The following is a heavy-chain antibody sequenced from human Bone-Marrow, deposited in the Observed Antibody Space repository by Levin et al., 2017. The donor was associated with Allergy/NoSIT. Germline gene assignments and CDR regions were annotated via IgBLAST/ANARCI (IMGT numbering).Heavy chain of an antibody. D-gene: IGHD5-12*01. V-gene: IGHV1-58*01. J-gene: IGHJ4*02. CDR2: IVVGSGKA. Sequence: KISCKASGFTFTTSAVQWVRQARGQRLDWIGWIVVGSGKADYAQKFQQRVTITTDMSTNTVYMELSSLRFEDTAVYYCMADVDSGDESPDYWGQGTLVTVSS. CDR1: GFTFTTSA. CDR3: MADVDSGDESPDY.